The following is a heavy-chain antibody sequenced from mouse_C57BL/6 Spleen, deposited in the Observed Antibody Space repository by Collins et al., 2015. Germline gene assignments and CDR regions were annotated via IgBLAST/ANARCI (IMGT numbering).Heavy chain of an antibody. J-gene: IGHJ1*03. CDR1: GYSITSGYD. Sequence: DVQLQESGPGMVKPSQSLSLTCTVTGYSITSGYDWHWIRHFPGNKLGWMGYISYSGSTNYNPSLKSRISITHDTSKNHFFLKLNSVTTEDTATYYCAREGGYYGDWYFDVWGTGTTVTVSS. V-gene: IGHV3-1*01. D-gene: IGHD2-3*01. CDR2: ISYSGST. CDR3: AREGGYYGDWYFDV.